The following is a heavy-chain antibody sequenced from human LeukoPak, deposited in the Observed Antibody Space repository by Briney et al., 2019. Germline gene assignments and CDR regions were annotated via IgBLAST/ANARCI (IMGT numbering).Heavy chain of an antibody. V-gene: IGHV3-30*04. J-gene: IGHJ5*02. CDR2: ISYDGSNK. CDR3: ARESSGFDP. CDR1: GFTFSSYA. Sequence: GGSLRLSCAASGFTFSSYAMYWVRQAPGKGLEWVAVISYDGSNKYYADSVKGRFTISRDNSKNTLYLQMNSLRAEDTAVYYCARESSGFDPWGQGTLVTVSS.